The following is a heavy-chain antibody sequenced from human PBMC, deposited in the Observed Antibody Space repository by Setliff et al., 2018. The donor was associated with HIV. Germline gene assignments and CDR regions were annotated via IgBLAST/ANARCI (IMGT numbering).Heavy chain of an antibody. CDR3: AREVDNPRDAFDI. J-gene: IGHJ3*02. CDR1: GGSFSSGGYY. CDR2: IYPTGST. V-gene: IGHV4-61*08. Sequence: SETLSLTCTVSGGSFSSGGYYWTWIRQHPGEGLEWIGHIYPTGSTNYNPSLKSRVAMSIDTSTNQFSLRVTSMTAADTAVYYCAREVDNPRDAFDIWGQGTMVTVSS.